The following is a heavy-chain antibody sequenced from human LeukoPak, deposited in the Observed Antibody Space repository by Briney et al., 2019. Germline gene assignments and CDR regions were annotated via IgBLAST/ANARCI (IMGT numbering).Heavy chain of an antibody. J-gene: IGHJ5*02. CDR3: ARLLNTIFGVVRERGWFDP. CDR2: MNPNSGNT. Sequence: ASVKVSCEASGYTFTSYDINWVRQATGQGLEWMGWMNPNSGNTGYAQKFQGRVTMTRNTSISTAYMELSRLRSDDTAVYYCARLLNTIFGVVRERGWFDPWGQGTLVTVSS. V-gene: IGHV1-8*01. CDR1: GYTFTSYD. D-gene: IGHD3-3*01.